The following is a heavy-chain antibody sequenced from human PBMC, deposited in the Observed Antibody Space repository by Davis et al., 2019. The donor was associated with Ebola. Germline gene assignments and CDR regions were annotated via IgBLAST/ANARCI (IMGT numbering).Heavy chain of an antibody. D-gene: IGHD6-6*01. CDR2: IDWDGDK. CDR1: GFSLSTSGMC. V-gene: IGHV2-70*11. CDR3: ARMRKGSSSWRGLYYFDY. Sequence: SGPTLVKPTQTLTLTCTFSGFSLSTSGMCVSWIRQPPGKALEWLARIDWDGDKYYSPSLKTRLTISKDTSKNQVVLTMTNMDPVDTATYYCARMRKGSSSWRGLYYFDYWGQGTLVTVSS. J-gene: IGHJ4*02.